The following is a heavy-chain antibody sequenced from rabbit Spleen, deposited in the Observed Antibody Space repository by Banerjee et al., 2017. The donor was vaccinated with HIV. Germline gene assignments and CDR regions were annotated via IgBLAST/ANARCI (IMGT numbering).Heavy chain of an antibody. CDR3: ASDHYGVGVFSL. D-gene: IGHD2-1*01. CDR1: GFPFSNKAV. J-gene: IGHJ4*01. CDR2: INAVTGKA. Sequence: QEQLVESGGGLVKPEGSLTLTCKASGFPFSNKAVMCWVRQAPGKGLEWIACINAVTGKAVYATWVNGRFTISRTSSTTVTLQMTNLTAADTATYFCASDHYGVGVFSLWGPGTLVTVS. V-gene: IGHV1S45*01.